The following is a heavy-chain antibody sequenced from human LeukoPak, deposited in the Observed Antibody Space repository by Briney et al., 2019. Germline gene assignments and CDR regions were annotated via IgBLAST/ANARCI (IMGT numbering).Heavy chain of an antibody. CDR1: GGSISSGDYY. Sequence: PSQTLSLTCTVSGGSISSGDYYWSWIRQPPGKGLEWIGYIYYSGSTYYNPSLKSRVTISVDTSKNQFSLKLSSVTAADTAVYYCAKSGSPFTLGSYYLDYWGQGTLVTVSS. J-gene: IGHJ4*02. V-gene: IGHV4-30-4*08. CDR2: IYYSGST. D-gene: IGHD1-26*01. CDR3: AKSGSPFTLGSYYLDY.